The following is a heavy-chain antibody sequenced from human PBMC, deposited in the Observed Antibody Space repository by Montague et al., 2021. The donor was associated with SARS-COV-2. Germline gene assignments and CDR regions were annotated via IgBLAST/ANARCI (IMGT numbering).Heavy chain of an antibody. Sequence: SETRSLTCAVYGGSFSGYYWTWIRQSPRKGLEWIGEINHSGSTNYNPSLKSRVTMSVDTSKDQFSLKLSSVTAADTAVYYCARGARQGYGVRLGSFDSWGQGTLVTVSS. V-gene: IGHV4-34*01. CDR2: INHSGST. D-gene: IGHD2-8*01. CDR3: ARGARQGYGVRLGSFDS. J-gene: IGHJ4*02. CDR1: GGSFSGYY.